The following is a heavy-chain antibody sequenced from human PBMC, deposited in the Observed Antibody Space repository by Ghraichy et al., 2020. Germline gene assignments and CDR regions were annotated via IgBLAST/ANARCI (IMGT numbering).Heavy chain of an antibody. V-gene: IGHV3-53*01. J-gene: IGHJ6*02. CDR1: GFTVSSNY. Sequence: GGSLRLSCAASGFTVSSNYMSWVRQAPGKGLEWVSVIYSGGSTYYADSVKGRFTISRDNSKNTLYLQMNSLRAEDTAVYYCARDSFYGSDYYYGMDVWGQGTTVTVSS. CDR2: IYSGGST. D-gene: IGHD3-10*01. CDR3: ARDSFYGSDYYYGMDV.